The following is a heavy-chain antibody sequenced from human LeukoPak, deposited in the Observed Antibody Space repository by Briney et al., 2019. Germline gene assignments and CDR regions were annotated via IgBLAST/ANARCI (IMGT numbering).Heavy chain of an antibody. V-gene: IGHV1-18*01. CDR2: ISAYNGNT. CDR3: ARDLGYFGSGTYARDYYHYMAV. J-gene: IGHJ6*03. Sequence: VASVKVSCKASGYTFTSYGISWVRQAPGQGLEWMGWISAYNGNTNYAQKLQGRVTMTTDTSTSTAYMELRSLRSDDTAVYYCARDLGYFGSGTYARDYYHYMAVWGKGTTVTVSS. CDR1: GYTFTSYG. D-gene: IGHD3-10*01.